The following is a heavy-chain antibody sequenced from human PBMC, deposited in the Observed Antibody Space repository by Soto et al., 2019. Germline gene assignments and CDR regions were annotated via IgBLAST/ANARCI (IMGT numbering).Heavy chain of an antibody. Sequence: EVQLVESGGGLVQPGGSLRLSCAASGFTFSSYSMNWVRQAPGKGLEWVSYISSSSSTIYYADSVKGRFTISRDNAKNSLYLQMNSLRDEDTAVYYCARATHDSSSNPPPRDYWGQGTLVTVSS. D-gene: IGHD6-6*01. V-gene: IGHV3-48*02. J-gene: IGHJ4*02. CDR2: ISSSSSTI. CDR3: ARATHDSSSNPPPRDY. CDR1: GFTFSSYS.